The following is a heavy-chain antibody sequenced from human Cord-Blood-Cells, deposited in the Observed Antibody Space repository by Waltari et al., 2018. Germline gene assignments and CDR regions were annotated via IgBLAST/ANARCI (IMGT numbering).Heavy chain of an antibody. J-gene: IGHJ4*02. CDR2: IYSGGST. CDR3: ARDVAVSSSWYYFDY. V-gene: IGHV3-53*01. CDR1: GFTFSSNY. D-gene: IGHD6-13*01. Sequence: EVQLVESGGGLIQPGGSLRLSCSASGFTFSSNYMSWARQAPGKGLEWVSVIYSGGSTYYADSVKGRFTISRDNSKNTLYLQMNSLRAEDTAVYYCARDVAVSSSWYYFDYWGQGTLVTVSS.